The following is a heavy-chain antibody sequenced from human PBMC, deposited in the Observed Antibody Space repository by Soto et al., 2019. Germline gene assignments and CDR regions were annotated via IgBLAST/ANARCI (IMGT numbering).Heavy chain of an antibody. V-gene: IGHV3-7*01. CDR3: ARDIGFDYVN. CDR2: IKEDGSEI. CDR1: GFNVMSYW. Sequence: PGGSLRLSCAVSGFNVMSYWMSWVRQAPGKGLEWVASIKEDGSEIYYLQSVRGRFSISRDSAGNALYLTMNYLSAEDTGVYFCARDIGFDYVNWGQGTLVPVSS. J-gene: IGHJ4*02. D-gene: IGHD3-10*02.